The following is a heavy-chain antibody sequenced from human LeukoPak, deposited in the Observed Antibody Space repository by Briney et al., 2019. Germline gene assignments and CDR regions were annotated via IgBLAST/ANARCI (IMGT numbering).Heavy chain of an antibody. V-gene: IGHV4-59*01. Sequence: ETLSLTCTVSGGSISSYYWSWIRQPPGKGLEWIGYIYYSGSTNYNPSLKSRVTISVDTSKNQFSLRLSSVTAADTAVYYCTSPRMTTVTNGDYYYYGMDVWGQGTTVTVSS. D-gene: IGHD4-17*01. CDR1: GGSISSYY. CDR3: TSPRMTTVTNGDYYYYGMDV. J-gene: IGHJ6*02. CDR2: IYYSGST.